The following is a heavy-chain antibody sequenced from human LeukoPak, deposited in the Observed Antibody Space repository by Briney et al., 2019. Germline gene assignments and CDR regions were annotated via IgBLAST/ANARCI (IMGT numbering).Heavy chain of an antibody. CDR1: GYSFTSYW. Sequence: GASLQISSKGSGYSFTSYWIGWVRQMPGKGLEWMGIIYPDDSDTKYSPSFEGQVTISADKSISTAYLQWSRLKASDTAMYYCARPYTGTDYWGQGTLVTVSS. CDR2: IYPDDSDT. J-gene: IGHJ4*02. CDR3: ARPYTGTDY. D-gene: IGHD3-16*01. V-gene: IGHV5-51*01.